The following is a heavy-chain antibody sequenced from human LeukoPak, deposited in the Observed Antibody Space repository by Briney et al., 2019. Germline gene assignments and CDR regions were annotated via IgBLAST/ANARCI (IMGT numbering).Heavy chain of an antibody. Sequence: PSETLSLTCTVSGGSISSGGHYWSWIRQHPGKGLEWIGYIYYSGSTYYNPSLKSRVTISVDTSKNQFSLKLSSVTAADTAVYYCARDPKGVATSYGMDVWSQGTTVTVSS. V-gene: IGHV4-31*03. D-gene: IGHD5-12*01. CDR2: IYYSGST. J-gene: IGHJ6*02. CDR1: GGSISSGGHY. CDR3: ARDPKGVATSYGMDV.